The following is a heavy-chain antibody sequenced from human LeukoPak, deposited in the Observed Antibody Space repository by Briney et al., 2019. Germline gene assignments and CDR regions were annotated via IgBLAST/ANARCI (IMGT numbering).Heavy chain of an antibody. D-gene: IGHD2-15*01. CDR2: MNPNSGNT. V-gene: IGHV1-8*03. CDR1: GYTFTSYD. J-gene: IGHJ4*02. CDR3: ASTTCSGGSCYLDY. Sequence: ASVKVSCKASGYTFTSYDINWVRQATGQGLEWMGWMNPNSGNTGYAQKFQGRVTITRNTSISTAYMELSSLRSEDTAVYYCASTTCSGGSCYLDYWGQGTLVTVSS.